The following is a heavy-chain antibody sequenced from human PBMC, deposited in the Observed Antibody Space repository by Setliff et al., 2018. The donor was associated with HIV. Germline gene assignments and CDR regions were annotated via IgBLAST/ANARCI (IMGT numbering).Heavy chain of an antibody. CDR3: AREGGQGYSGSGSFYHRNFDL. CDR1: GGSLSGYY. Sequence: PSETLSLTCAVYGGSLSGYYWSWVRQSPGRGLEWIGEINQSGNTNFNPSLKSRLIISVDTSKSQFSLKLTLVTAADTALYYCAREGGQGYSGSGSFYHRNFDLWGRGTLVTSPQ. D-gene: IGHD3-10*01. J-gene: IGHJ2*01. CDR2: INQSGNT. V-gene: IGHV4-34*01.